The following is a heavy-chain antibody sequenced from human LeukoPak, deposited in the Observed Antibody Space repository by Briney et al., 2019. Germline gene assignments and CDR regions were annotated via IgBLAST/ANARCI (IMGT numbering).Heavy chain of an antibody. J-gene: IGHJ2*01. CDR3: AKMTLYWYFDL. CDR1: GVSIRGASDG. V-gene: IGHV4-39*01. CDR2: INYSGRT. Sequence: SETRSLTCTVSGVSIRGASDGWGWIRQPPGNGLEWIGSINYSGRTYHNPSLKSRGTISVYTSKNQLSLKLTSVPAADTAVYCCAKMTLYWYFDLWGRGTLVTVSS. D-gene: IGHD5-24*01.